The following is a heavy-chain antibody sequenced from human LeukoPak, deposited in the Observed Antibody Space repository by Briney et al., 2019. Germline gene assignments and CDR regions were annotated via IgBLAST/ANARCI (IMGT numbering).Heavy chain of an antibody. J-gene: IGHJ4*02. CDR3: AIHYYDSSGYYYVDY. V-gene: IGHV4-59*01. CDR2: IYYSGST. CDR1: GGSISSYY. Sequence: SETLSLTRTVSGGSISSYYWSWIRQPPGKGLEWIGYIYYSGSTNYNPSLKSRVTISVDTSKNQFSLKLSSVTAADTAVYYCAIHYYDSSGYYYVDYWGQGTLVTVSS. D-gene: IGHD3-22*01.